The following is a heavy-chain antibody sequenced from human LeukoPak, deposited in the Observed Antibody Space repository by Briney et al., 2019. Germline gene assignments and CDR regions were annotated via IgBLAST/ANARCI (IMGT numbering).Heavy chain of an antibody. J-gene: IGHJ5*02. Sequence: GGSLRLSCAASGFTFSSYGMSWVRQAPGKGLEWVANIKQDGSEKYYVDSVKGRFTISRDNAKNSLYLQMNSLRAEDTAVYYCARDLGPSYCSSTSCYWGNWFDPWGQGTLVTVSS. CDR3: ARDLGPSYCSSTSCYWGNWFDP. D-gene: IGHD2-2*01. CDR2: IKQDGSEK. CDR1: GFTFSSYG. V-gene: IGHV3-7*01.